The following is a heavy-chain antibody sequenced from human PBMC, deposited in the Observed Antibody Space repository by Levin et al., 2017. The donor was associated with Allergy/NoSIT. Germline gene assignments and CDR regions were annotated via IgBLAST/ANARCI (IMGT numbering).Heavy chain of an antibody. J-gene: IGHJ4*02. V-gene: IGHV4-59*01. CDR1: GGSISSYY. CDR2: IYYSGST. D-gene: IGHD1-26*01. Sequence: SETLSLTCTVSGGSISSYYWSWIRQPPGKGLEWIGYIYYSGSTNYNPSLKSRVTISVDTSKNQFSLKLSSVTAADTAVYYCARELPVGGGFDYWGQGTLVTVSS. CDR3: ARELPVGGGFDY.